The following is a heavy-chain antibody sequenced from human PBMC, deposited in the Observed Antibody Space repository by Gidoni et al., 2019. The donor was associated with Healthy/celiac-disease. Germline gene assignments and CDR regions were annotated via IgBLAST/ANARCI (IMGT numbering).Heavy chain of an antibody. Sequence: QVQLQESGPGLVKPSETLSLTCTVSGGSISSYYWSWIRQPPGKGLEWIGYIYYSGSTNYNPSLKSRVTISVDTSKNQFSLKLSSVTAADTAVYYCARAGPSGSIFDYWGQGTLVTVSS. V-gene: IGHV4-59*01. CDR3: ARAGPSGSIFDY. J-gene: IGHJ4*02. D-gene: IGHD1-26*01. CDR1: GGSISSYY. CDR2: IYYSGST.